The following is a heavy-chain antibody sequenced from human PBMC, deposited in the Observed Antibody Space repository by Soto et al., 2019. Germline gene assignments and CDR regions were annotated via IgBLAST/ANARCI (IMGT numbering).Heavy chain of an antibody. CDR1: GYTFTSYY. CDR3: ARPPDPGCINAACYPLHY. V-gene: IGHV1-46*01. CDR2: INPSGGST. Sequence: QVQLVQSGAEVKKPGASVKISCKASGYTFTSYYMHWVRQAPGQGLERMGMINPSGGSTKYAQKLPGRLAMTRYTSTSTVYMELNSLRSEDTAVNYCARPPDPGCINAACYPLHYWGQGTVVTVSS. J-gene: IGHJ4*02. D-gene: IGHD2-8*01.